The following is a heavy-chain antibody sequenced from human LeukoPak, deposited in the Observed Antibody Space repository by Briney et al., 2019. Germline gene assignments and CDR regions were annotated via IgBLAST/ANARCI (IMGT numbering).Heavy chain of an antibody. CDR2: TSNDGSNK. V-gene: IGHV3-30*18. CDR3: AKGAGWYGPFDY. Sequence: PGGSLRLSCAASGXTFSTYGMHWVRQAPGKGLEWVAVTSNDGSNKYYADSVKGRFTISRDNSKNTLYLQMNSLRAEDTAVYYCAKGAGWYGPFDYWGQGTLVTVSS. CDR1: GXTFSTYG. J-gene: IGHJ4*02. D-gene: IGHD3-10*01.